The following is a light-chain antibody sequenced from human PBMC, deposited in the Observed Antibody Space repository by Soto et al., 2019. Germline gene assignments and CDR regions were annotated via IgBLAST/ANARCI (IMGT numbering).Light chain of an antibody. Sequence: EIVLTQSPGTLSLSPGERATLSCRASQSVSNSYLAWYQQKPGQAPRLLIYGASIRATGIPDRFSGSGSGTDFTLTISRLEPEDFAVYYCQQYGSSPTFGQGTKVEIK. CDR3: QQYGSSPT. J-gene: IGKJ1*01. CDR2: GAS. CDR1: QSVSNSY. V-gene: IGKV3-20*01.